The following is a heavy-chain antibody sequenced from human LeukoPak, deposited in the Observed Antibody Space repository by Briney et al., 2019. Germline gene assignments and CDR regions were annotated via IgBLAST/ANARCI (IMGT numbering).Heavy chain of an antibody. V-gene: IGHV4-59*01. CDR2: IYYSGST. Sequence: SETLSLTCTVSGGSISSYYWSWIRQPPGKGLEWIGYIYYSGSTNYNPSLKSRVTISVDTSKNQFSLKLSSVTAADTALYYCAREWELSRAFDIWGQGTMVTVSS. CDR1: GGSISSYY. J-gene: IGHJ3*02. D-gene: IGHD1-26*01. CDR3: AREWELSRAFDI.